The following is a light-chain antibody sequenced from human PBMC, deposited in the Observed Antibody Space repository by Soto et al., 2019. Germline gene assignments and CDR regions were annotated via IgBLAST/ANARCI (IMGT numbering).Light chain of an antibody. CDR3: MQALQTPLT. CDR2: LGS. CDR1: QSLLHYDGNNY. Sequence: DIVMTQSPLSLPVTPGEPASISCRSSQSLLHYDGNNYLDWYLQKSGQSPQVLIYLGSNRASGVPDRFSGSGSGTDFTLKISRVEAEDVGVYYCMQALQTPLTFVQGTRLEIK. V-gene: IGKV2-28*01. J-gene: IGKJ5*01.